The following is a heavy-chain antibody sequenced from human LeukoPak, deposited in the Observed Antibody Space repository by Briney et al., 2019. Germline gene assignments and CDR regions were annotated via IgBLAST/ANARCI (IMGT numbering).Heavy chain of an antibody. CDR3: ARTTGYSSSWHDY. CDR1: GGSISSSSYY. CDR2: IYYSGST. Sequence: SETLSLTCTVSGGSISSSSYYWGWIRQPPGKGLEWIGYIYYSGSTSYNPSLKSRVTMSLDTSKNQFSLKLSSVTAADTAVYYCARTTGYSSSWHDYWGQGILVTISS. V-gene: IGHV4-61*05. D-gene: IGHD6-13*01. J-gene: IGHJ4*02.